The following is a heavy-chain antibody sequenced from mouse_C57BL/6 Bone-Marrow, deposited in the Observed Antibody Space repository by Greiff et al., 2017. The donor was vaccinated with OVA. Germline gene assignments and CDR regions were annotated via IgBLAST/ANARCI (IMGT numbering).Heavy chain of an antibody. D-gene: IGHD1-1*01. CDR3: ARRPFYYYGSSLYYFDY. CDR1: GYTFTSYW. CDR2: IYPGSGST. Sequence: VQLQQPGAELVKPGASVKMSSKASGYTFTSYWITWVKQRPGQGLEWIGDIYPGSGSTNYNEKFKSKATLTVDTSSSTAYMQLSSLTSEDSAVYYCARRPFYYYGSSLYYFDYWGQGTTLTVSS. V-gene: IGHV1-55*01. J-gene: IGHJ2*01.